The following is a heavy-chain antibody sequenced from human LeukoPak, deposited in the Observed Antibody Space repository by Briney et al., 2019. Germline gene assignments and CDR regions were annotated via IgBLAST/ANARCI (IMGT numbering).Heavy chain of an antibody. V-gene: IGHV3-30*18. J-gene: IGHJ4*02. CDR2: ISYDGTNK. Sequence: GGSLRLSCAASGFTSSSYGMHWVRQAPGKGLEWVAVISYDGTNKYYADSVRGRFTISRDNSKNTLYLQMNSLRAEDTAVYYCAKGLDSRRELAPFNYWGQGTLVTVSS. CDR1: GFTSSSYG. CDR3: AKGLDSRRELAPFNY. D-gene: IGHD1-26*01.